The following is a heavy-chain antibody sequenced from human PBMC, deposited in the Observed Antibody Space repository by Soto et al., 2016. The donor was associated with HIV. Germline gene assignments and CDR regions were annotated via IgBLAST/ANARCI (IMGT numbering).Heavy chain of an antibody. CDR1: GFTFSSYA. Sequence: EVQLLESGGGLVQPGGSLRLSCAASGFTFSSYAMSWVRQAPGKGLEWVSAISGSGGSTYYADSVKGRFTISRDNSKSTLYLQMNSLRAEDTAVYYCAKGDYYDSSGFIDYWGQGTLVTVSS. D-gene: IGHD3-22*01. CDR2: ISGSGGST. J-gene: IGHJ4*02. V-gene: IGHV3-23*01. CDR3: AKGDYYDSSGFIDY.